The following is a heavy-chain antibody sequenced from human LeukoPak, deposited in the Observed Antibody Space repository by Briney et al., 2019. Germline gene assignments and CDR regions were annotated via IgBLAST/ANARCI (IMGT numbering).Heavy chain of an antibody. CDR1: GGSVSTSDFY. J-gene: IGHJ4*02. CDR2: IFYTGKT. Sequence: SETLSLTCTVSGGSVSTSDFYWGWVRHPPGKDLEWIGDIFYTGKTNYNPSVKSRVTILLDMSKNQFSLKLTSVTAADTAVYYCTRVFDSWGQGTLVTVSP. CDR3: TRVFDS. V-gene: IGHV4-61*05.